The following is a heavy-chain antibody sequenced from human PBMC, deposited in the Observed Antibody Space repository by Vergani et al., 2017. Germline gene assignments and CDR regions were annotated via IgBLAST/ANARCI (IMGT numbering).Heavy chain of an antibody. Sequence: QVQLVESGGGVVQPGGSLRLSCGASGFTFSNYGMHWVRQAPGKGLEWVTFIRYDGSKTYYADSVKGRFPISRENSKNPLYLHMNSLRPEDTAVYYCGRDLSSGSMTFYRGSGYESNWALDYWGQGTLVTVSS. CDR1: GFTFSNYG. D-gene: IGHD7-27*01. J-gene: IGHJ4*02. CDR3: GRDLSSGSMTFYRGSGYESNWALDY. CDR2: IRYDGSKT. V-gene: IGHV3-30*02.